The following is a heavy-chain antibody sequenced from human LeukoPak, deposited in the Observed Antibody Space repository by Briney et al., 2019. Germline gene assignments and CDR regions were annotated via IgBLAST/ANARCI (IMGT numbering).Heavy chain of an antibody. Sequence: PGGSLRLSCATSGFIFSHHGMNWVRQAPGKGLEWVSGIRADAVTTYYADSVKGRFIISRDNSKNTVYLQMNSLRAEDTAVYYCAKEASGSGWYLSGYYYYMDVWGKGTTVTISS. J-gene: IGHJ6*03. CDR1: GFIFSHHG. CDR2: IRADAVTT. D-gene: IGHD6-19*01. V-gene: IGHV3-23*01. CDR3: AKEASGSGWYLSGYYYYMDV.